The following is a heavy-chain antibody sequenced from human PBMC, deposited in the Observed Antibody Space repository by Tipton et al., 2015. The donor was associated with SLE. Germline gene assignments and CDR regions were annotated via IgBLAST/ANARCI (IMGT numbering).Heavy chain of an antibody. CDR3: ARAGDIEVVPAANFRPRDYDDGRDV. J-gene: IGHJ6*02. CDR2: LNHSGST. Sequence: TLSLTCAVYGGSFSGYYWSWIRPPPGKGLEWIGELNHSGSTNYNPSLKSRVTISVHTSTNQFSLKLSTVTAADTAVYYCARAGDIEVVPAANFRPRDYDDGRDVWGQGTAVTVSS. V-gene: IGHV4-34*01. CDR1: GGSFSGYY. D-gene: IGHD2-2*01.